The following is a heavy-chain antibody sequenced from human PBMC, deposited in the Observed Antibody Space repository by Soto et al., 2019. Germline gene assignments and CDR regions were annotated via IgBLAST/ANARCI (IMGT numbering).Heavy chain of an antibody. V-gene: IGHV1-18*01. CDR3: ARDGPSATVYYYYGMDV. D-gene: IGHD4-17*01. Sequence: ASVKVSCKASGYTFTSYGISWVRQAPGQGLEWMGWINAYNGNTNYAQKLQGRVTMTTDTSTSTAYMELRSLRSDDTAVYYCARDGPSATVYYYYGMDVWGQGTTVTVSS. J-gene: IGHJ6*02. CDR1: GYTFTSYG. CDR2: INAYNGNT.